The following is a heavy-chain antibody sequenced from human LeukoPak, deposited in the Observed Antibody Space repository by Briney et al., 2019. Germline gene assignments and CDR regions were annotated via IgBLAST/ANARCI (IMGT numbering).Heavy chain of an antibody. J-gene: IGHJ4*02. D-gene: IGHD1/OR15-1a*01. CDR1: GYSITSGFS. CDR2: MSHSGST. CDR3: ARQVEQGTIYYFDY. Sequence: SETLSLTCAVSGYSITSGFSWGWIRQPPGKGLEWIGAMSHSGSTDFNPSLESRVSISVDTSKNQFSLKLTSVTAADTAFYYCARQVEQGTIYYFDYWGQGTLVTVSS. V-gene: IGHV4-38-2*01.